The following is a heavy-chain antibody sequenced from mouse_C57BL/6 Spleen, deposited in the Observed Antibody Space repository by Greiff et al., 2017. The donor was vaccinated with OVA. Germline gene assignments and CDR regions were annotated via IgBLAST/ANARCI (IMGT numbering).Heavy chain of an antibody. J-gene: IGHJ2*01. CDR1: GYTFTSYW. Sequence: QVQLKQPGAELVMPGASVKLSCKASGYTFTSYWMHWVKQRPGQGLEWIGEIDPSDSYTNYNQKFKGKSTLTVDKSSSTAYMQLSSLTSEDSAVYYCARAITTVVATFLYFDYWGQGTTLTVSS. V-gene: IGHV1-69*01. CDR3: ARAITTVVATFLYFDY. D-gene: IGHD1-1*01. CDR2: IDPSDSYT.